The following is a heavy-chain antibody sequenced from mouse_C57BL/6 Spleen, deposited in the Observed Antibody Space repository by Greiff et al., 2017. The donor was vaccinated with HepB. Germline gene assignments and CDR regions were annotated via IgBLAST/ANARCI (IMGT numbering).Heavy chain of an antibody. J-gene: IGHJ2*01. D-gene: IGHD1-2*01. CDR1: GYTFTSYW. Sequence: QVQLQQPGAELVMPGASVKLSCKASGYTFTSYWMHWVKQRPGQGLEWIGEIDPSDSYTNYNQKFKGKSTLTVDKSSSTAYMQLSSLTSEDSAVYYCARGETADDWGQGTTLTVSS. CDR2: IDPSDSYT. V-gene: IGHV1-69*01. CDR3: ARGETADD.